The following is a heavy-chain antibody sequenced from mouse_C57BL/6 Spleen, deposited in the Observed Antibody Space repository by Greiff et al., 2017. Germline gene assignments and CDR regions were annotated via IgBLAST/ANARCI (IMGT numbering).Heavy chain of an antibody. V-gene: IGHV5-6*02. Sequence: EVKVEESGGDLVKPGGSLKLSCAASGFTFSSYGMSWVRQTPDKRLEWVATISSGGSYTYYPDSVKGRFTISRDNAKNPLYLQLSSLKSEDTAMYYCARHEITTVVARYYYAMDYWGQGTSVTVSS. CDR3: ARHEITTVVARYYYAMDY. CDR2: ISSGGSYT. CDR1: GFTFSSYG. J-gene: IGHJ4*01. D-gene: IGHD1-1*01.